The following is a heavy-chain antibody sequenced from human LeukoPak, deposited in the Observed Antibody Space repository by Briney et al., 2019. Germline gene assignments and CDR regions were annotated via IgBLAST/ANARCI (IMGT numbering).Heavy chain of an antibody. V-gene: IGHV3-48*03. J-gene: IGHJ4*02. CDR3: ARGYKVLWFGDSRNY. Sequence: QSGGSLRLSCAASGFTFSSYEMNWVRQAPGKGLEWVSYISSSGSTIYCADSVKGRFTISRDNAKNSLYLQMNSLRAEDTAVYYCARGYKVLWFGDSRNYWGQGTLVTVSS. CDR2: ISSSGSTI. D-gene: IGHD3-10*01. CDR1: GFTFSSYE.